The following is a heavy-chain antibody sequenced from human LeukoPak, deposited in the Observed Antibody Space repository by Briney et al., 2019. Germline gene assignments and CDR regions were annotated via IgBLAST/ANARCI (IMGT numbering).Heavy chain of an antibody. CDR3: ARGGSYKEGPSP. V-gene: IGHV3-48*03. CDR2: ISSSGSTI. J-gene: IGHJ5*02. Sequence: PGGSLRLSCAASGFTFSSYEMNWVRQAPGKGLEWVSYISSSGSTIYYADSVKGRFTISRDNAKNSLYLQMNSLRAEDTAVYYCARGGSYKEGPSPWGQGTLVTVSS. CDR1: GFTFSSYE. D-gene: IGHD1-26*01.